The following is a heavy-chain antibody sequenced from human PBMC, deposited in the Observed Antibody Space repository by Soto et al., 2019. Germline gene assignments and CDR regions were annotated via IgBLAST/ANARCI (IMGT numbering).Heavy chain of an antibody. CDR2: INPSGGST. CDR1: GYTFTSYY. D-gene: IGHD4-17*01. CDR3: ARTLRYFTSGYYYGMDV. J-gene: IGHJ6*02. Sequence: GASVKVSCKASGYTFTSYYMHWVRQAPGQGLEWMGIINPSGGSTSYAQKFQGRVTMTRDTSTSTVYMELSSLRSEDTAVYYCARTLRYFTSGYYYGMDVWGQGTTVTVSS. V-gene: IGHV1-46*01.